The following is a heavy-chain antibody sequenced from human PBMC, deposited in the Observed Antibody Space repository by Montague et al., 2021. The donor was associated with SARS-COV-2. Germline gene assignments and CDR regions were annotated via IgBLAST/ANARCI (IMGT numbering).Heavy chain of an antibody. CDR3: ARVLGKVTDS. J-gene: IGHJ5*01. V-gene: IGHV4-61*02. Sequence: TLSLTCTVSGGSINSITYYWSWIRQPAGKGLDWIVRIDSGGYNNYNPSLKSPVTMSMDTSKNQFFLNLTSLTAADTAVYYCARVLGKVTDSWGPGTLVTVSS. CDR2: IDSGGYN. CDR1: GGSINSITYY. D-gene: IGHD3-16*01.